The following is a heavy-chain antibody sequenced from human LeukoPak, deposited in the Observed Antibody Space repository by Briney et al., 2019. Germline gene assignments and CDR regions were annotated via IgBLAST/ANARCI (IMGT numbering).Heavy chain of an antibody. CDR3: ARDLRSWDYGDYVLDY. V-gene: IGHV3-66*01. CDR1: GFTVSSNY. Sequence: PRGSLRLSCAASGFTVSSNYMSWVRQAPGKGLEWVSVIYSGGSTYYADSVKGRFTISRDNSKNTLYLQMNSLRAEDTAVYYCARDLRSWDYGDYVLDYWGQGTLVTVSS. CDR2: IYSGGST. D-gene: IGHD4-17*01. J-gene: IGHJ4*02.